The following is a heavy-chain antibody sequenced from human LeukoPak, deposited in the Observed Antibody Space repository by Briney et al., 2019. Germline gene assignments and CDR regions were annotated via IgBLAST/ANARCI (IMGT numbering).Heavy chain of an antibody. D-gene: IGHD6-19*01. J-gene: IGHJ4*02. CDR3: ARSSPTLSSGSGWTFDY. Sequence: SETLSLTCTVSGYSISSGYYWGWIRQPPGKGLEWIGSIYHSGSTYYNPSLKSRVTISVDTSKNQFSLKLSSVTAADTAVYYCARSSPTLSSGSGWTFDYWGQGTLVTVSS. CDR1: GYSISSGYY. CDR2: IYHSGST. V-gene: IGHV4-38-2*02.